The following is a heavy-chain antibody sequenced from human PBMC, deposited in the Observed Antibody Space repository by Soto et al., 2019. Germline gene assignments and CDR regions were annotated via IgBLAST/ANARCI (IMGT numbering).Heavy chain of an antibody. Sequence: PGGSLRLSCAASGFTFSSYAMSWVRQAPGRGLEWVSTITGSGGSTYYADSVKGRFTISRDNSKNTLSLEMNSLRAEDTAVYYCAKGDFGLLIVFAYWARGTQDPVSA. CDR2: ITGSGGST. CDR1: GFTFSSYA. J-gene: IGHJ4*02. D-gene: IGHD2-21*01. V-gene: IGHV3-23*01. CDR3: AKGDFGLLIVFAY.